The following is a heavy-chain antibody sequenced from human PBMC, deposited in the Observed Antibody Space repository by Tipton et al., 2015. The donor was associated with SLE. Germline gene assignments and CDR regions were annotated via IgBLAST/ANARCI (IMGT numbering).Heavy chain of an antibody. CDR1: GGSISSHY. D-gene: IGHD4-17*01. J-gene: IGHJ4*02. Sequence: LACTVSGGSISSHYWSWIRQPPGKGLECIGYIYYSGSTNYNPSLKSRVTISVDTSKNQFSLKLSSVTAADTAVYYCARGGYGDYDYWGQGTLVTVSS. V-gene: IGHV4-59*11. CDR2: IYYSGST. CDR3: ARGGYGDYDY.